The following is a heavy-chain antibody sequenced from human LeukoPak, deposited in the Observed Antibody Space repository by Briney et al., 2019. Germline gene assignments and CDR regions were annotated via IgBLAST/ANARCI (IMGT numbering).Heavy chain of an antibody. CDR3: ARGGWQGNWFDP. D-gene: IGHD6-19*01. V-gene: IGHV3-74*01. J-gene: IGHJ5*02. CDR2: INDDGSTT. Sequence: GGSLRRSCAASGFTFSSYWMHWVRQAPGKGLVWVSRINDDGSTTNYADSVKGRFTISRDNAKNTLYLQMNSLRAEDTAVYYCARGGWQGNWFDPWGQGTLVTVSS. CDR1: GFTFSSYW.